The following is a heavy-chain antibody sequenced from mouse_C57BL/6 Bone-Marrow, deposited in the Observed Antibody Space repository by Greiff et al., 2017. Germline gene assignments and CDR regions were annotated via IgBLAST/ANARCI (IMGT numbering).Heavy chain of an antibody. CDR3: ARKGTITENFDY. J-gene: IGHJ2*01. V-gene: IGHV1-55*01. CDR1: GYTFTSYW. CDR2: IYPGSGST. D-gene: IGHD1-1*01. Sequence: QVQLQQPGAELVKPGASVKMSCKASGYTFTSYWITWVKQRPGQGLEWIGDIYPGSGSTNYNEKFKSKATLTVDTSSSTAYMQLSGLTSEDSAVYYCARKGTITENFDYWGQGTTLTVSS.